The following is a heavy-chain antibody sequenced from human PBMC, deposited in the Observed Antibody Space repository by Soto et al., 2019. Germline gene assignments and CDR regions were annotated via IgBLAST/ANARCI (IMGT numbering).Heavy chain of an antibody. J-gene: IGHJ3*01. Sequence: ETLSLICSLCGRHMSSGVFYWSWMRDPPGKGREWFGEINHSGSTNYNPSLKSRVTISVDTSKNQFSLNLSSVTAADTAVYYCARVWGGAFDFWGQGTMVT. CDR3: ARVWGGAFDF. CDR2: INHSGST. V-gene: IGHV4-61*08. D-gene: IGHD3-10*01. CDR1: GRHMSSGVFY.